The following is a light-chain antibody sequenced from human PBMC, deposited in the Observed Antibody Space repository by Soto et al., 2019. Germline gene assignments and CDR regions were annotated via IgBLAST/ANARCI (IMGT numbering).Light chain of an antibody. CDR2: EVT. J-gene: IGLJ3*02. CDR3: SSYAGSNNLL. Sequence: QSVLTQPPSASGSPGQSVTISCTGTSGDVGGYNYVSWYQQHPGKAPKLMIYEVTQRPSGVPDRFSGSKSVNTASLTVSGLQAEDEADYYCSSYAGSNNLLFGGGTKLTVL. CDR1: SGDVGGYNY. V-gene: IGLV2-8*01.